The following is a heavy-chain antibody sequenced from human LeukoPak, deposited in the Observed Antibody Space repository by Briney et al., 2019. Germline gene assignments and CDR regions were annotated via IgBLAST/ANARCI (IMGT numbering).Heavy chain of an antibody. CDR2: ISSAGEST. D-gene: IGHD6-13*01. V-gene: IGHV3-23*01. CDR1: RFPFSNFG. CDR3: AKGAPTIAAGPDY. J-gene: IGHJ4*02. Sequence: GGSLRLSCAASRFPFSNFGMIWVRQAPGKGLEWFSSISSAGESTHYAESVKGRFTISRDNSRHTLYLQLNSLRTDDTAVYYCAKGAPTIAAGPDYWGQRTLVTVSP.